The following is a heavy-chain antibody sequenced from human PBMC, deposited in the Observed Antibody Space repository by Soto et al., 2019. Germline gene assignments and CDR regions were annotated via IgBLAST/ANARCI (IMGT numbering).Heavy chain of an antibody. CDR2: IRSKAYGGTT. D-gene: IGHD4-4*01. CDR3: TRDVGSDYRADFDY. Sequence: GGSLRLSCTASGFTFGDYAMSWFRQAPGKGLEWVGFIRSKAYGGTTEYAASVKGRFTISRDDSKSIAYLQMNSLKTEDTAVYYCTRDVGSDYRADFDYWGQGTLVTVSS. V-gene: IGHV3-49*03. CDR1: GFTFGDYA. J-gene: IGHJ4*02.